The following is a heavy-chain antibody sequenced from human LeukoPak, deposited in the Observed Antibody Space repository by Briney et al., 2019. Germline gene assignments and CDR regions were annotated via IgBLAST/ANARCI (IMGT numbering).Heavy chain of an antibody. Sequence: GGSLRLSCAASGFTFSSYWMHWVRQAPGKGLVWVSRINSDGSSTSYADSVNGRFTISRDNAKNTLYLQMNSLRAEDTAVYYCARKSPISGIGRAALDWGQGTLVTVSS. CDR2: INSDGSST. J-gene: IGHJ4*02. CDR1: GFTFSSYW. CDR3: ARKSPISGIGRAALD. D-gene: IGHD3-9*01. V-gene: IGHV3-74*01.